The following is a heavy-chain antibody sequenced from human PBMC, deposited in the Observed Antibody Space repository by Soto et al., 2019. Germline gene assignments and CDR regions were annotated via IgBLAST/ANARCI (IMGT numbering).Heavy chain of an antibody. V-gene: IGHV3-9*01. CDR1: GFTFDDYA. Sequence: EVQLVESGGGLVQPGRSLRLSCAASGFTFDDYAMHWVRQPPGKGLEWVSGSSWNSGSIGYADSVKGRFNISRDNDKNPRYLQMNSLSAYDTALYYCAKDQGSSWLYYFDYWGQGTLVTVSS. J-gene: IGHJ4*02. CDR3: AKDQGSSWLYYFDY. CDR2: SSWNSGSI. D-gene: IGHD6-13*01.